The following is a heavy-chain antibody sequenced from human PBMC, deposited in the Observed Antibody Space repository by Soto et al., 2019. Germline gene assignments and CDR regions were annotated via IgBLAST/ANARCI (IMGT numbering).Heavy chain of an antibody. CDR2: INPNSGGA. D-gene: IGHD5-12*01. CDR3: ARSGGGYDLGDY. V-gene: IGHV1-2*04. CDR1: GYTFIGYY. J-gene: IGHJ4*02. Sequence: QVQLVQSGAEVKKPGASVKVSCKASGYTFIGYYIHWVRQAPGQGLEWMGWINPNSGGAKYPQKFQAWVTMTSDTSISTAYMELSRLKSDDTAVYYCARSGGGYDLGDYWGQGTLVTVSS.